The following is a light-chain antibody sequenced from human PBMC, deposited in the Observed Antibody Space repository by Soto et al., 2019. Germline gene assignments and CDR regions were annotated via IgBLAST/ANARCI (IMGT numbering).Light chain of an antibody. CDR1: QSVSSN. CDR2: GAS. J-gene: IGKJ1*01. Sequence: EIVLTQSTATLSVSPGERASLSCRASQSVSSNLAWYQQKPGQAPRLLIYGASSRATGIPDRFSGSGSATDFTLAISRLEPEDFAVYYCQQYGSALWTFGQGTKVDIK. V-gene: IGKV3-20*01. CDR3: QQYGSALWT.